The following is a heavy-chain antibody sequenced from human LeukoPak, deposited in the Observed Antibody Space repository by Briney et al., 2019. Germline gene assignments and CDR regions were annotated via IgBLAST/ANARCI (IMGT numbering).Heavy chain of an antibody. CDR3: ARAGGCSSTSCYYYGMDV. D-gene: IGHD2-2*01. V-gene: IGHV3-30-3*01. J-gene: IGHJ6*02. Sequence: GGSLRLSCAASGFTFSSYAMHWVRQAPGRGLEWVAVISYDGSNKYYADSVKGRFTISRDNSKNTLYLQMNSLRAEDTAVNYCARAGGCSSTSCYYYGMDVWGQGTTVTVSS. CDR1: GFTFSSYA. CDR2: ISYDGSNK.